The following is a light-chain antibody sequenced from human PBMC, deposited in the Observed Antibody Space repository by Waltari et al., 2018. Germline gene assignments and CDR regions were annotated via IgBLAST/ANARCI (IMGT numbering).Light chain of an antibody. V-gene: IGLV4-69*01. CDR3: ETWDTAIHV. CDR1: SGHSTFA. CDR2: LNSDGSL. J-gene: IGLJ3*02. Sequence: QLVVTQSPSASAPLGASVKLTCTLTSGHSTFAIAWHQQQPGKGPRYLMSLNSDGSLSRGDGIPDRFSGSSSGAERYLTISSLESEDEADYYCETWDTAIHVFGGGTKLTVI.